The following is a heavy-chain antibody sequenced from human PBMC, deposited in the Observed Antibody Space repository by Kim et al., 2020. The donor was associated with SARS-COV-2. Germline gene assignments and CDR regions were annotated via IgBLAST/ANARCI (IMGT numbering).Heavy chain of an antibody. CDR2: IKRKIDGETT. J-gene: IGHJ3*02. CDR1: GVTFSDAW. Sequence: GGSLRLSCAASGVTFSDAWMTWVRQAPGKGLECIGRIKRKIDGETTEYAAPVKGRFTISRDHSKNILWLQMNSLKTEDTAVYYCATDCAGSISCYDAYAMWGQGTTVIVSS. V-gene: IGHV3-15*05. CDR3: ATDCAGSISCYDAYAM. D-gene: IGHD2-2*01.